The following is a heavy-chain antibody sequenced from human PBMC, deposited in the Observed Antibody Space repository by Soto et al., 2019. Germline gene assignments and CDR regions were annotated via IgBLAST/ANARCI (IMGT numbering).Heavy chain of an antibody. D-gene: IGHD2-2*01. Sequence: GESLKISCAASGFTFSSYAMSWVRQAPGKGLEWVSAISGSGGATYYADSVKGRFTISRDDSKKTLFLQMNSLRAEDTAVYYCVKFSLPGSCSSTSCYPDPWGQGTLVTVSS. J-gene: IGHJ5*02. CDR1: GFTFSSYA. V-gene: IGHV3-23*01. CDR3: VKFSLPGSCSSTSCYPDP. CDR2: ISGSGGAT.